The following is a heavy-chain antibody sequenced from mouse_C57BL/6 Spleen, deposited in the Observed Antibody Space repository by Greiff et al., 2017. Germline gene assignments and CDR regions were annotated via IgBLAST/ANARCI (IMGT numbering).Heavy chain of an antibody. CDR1: GYAFTNYL. V-gene: IGHV1-54*01. Sequence: VQLQESGAELVRPGTSVKVSCKASGYAFTNYLIEWVKQRPGQGLEWIGVINPGSGGTNYTEKCKGKATLTADKSSSTAYMQLSSLTSEDSAVYFCARKGDDYDEDAMDYWGQGTSVTVSS. CDR3: ARKGDDYDEDAMDY. J-gene: IGHJ4*01. D-gene: IGHD2-4*01. CDR2: INPGSGGT.